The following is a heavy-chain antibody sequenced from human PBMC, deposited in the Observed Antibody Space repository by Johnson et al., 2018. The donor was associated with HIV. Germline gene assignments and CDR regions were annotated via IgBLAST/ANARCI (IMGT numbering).Heavy chain of an antibody. CDR3: ARVVAFEVRDLYYYDSSASNDAFDV. CDR2: ISWNSGSI. D-gene: IGHD3-22*01. V-gene: IGHV3-9*01. Sequence: VQLVESGGGLVQPGRSLRLSCAASGFTFDDYAMHWVRQAPGKGLEWVSGISWNSGSIDYADSVKGRFTISRDNAKNSLSLQMNSLRDEDTAFYYCARVVAFEVRDLYYYDSSASNDAFDVWGQGTMVTVSS. CDR1: GFTFDDYA. J-gene: IGHJ3*01.